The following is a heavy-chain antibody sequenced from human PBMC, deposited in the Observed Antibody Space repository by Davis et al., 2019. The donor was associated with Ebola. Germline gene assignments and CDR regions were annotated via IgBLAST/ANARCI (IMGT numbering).Heavy chain of an antibody. CDR1: GGSISSYY. CDR2: IYYRGST. Sequence: PSETLSLTCTVSGGSISSYYWSWIRQPPGKGLEWVGYIYYRGSTNYNPSLKSRVTMSVDTSKNQLSLKLSSVTAADTALYYCARVYTPFYMDVWGKGTTVTVSS. J-gene: IGHJ6*03. V-gene: IGHV4-59*01. CDR3: ARVYTPFYMDV.